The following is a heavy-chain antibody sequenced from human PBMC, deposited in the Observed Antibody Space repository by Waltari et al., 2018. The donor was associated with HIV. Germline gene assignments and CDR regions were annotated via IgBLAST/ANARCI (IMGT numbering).Heavy chain of an antibody. CDR3: ASDYFGSGTCYMDYFKF. D-gene: IGHD3-10*01. CDR1: GLPFTRYA. CDR2: ISYDGRDK. V-gene: IGHV3-30*01. J-gene: IGHJ4*02. Sequence: QVQLVESGGGVVQPGRSLSLSCAASGLPFTRYAMHWVRQAPGKGLEWVAVISYDGRDKYYAYAVKGRFTIARDNSKNTLFLEMNGLRAEDTAVYYCASDYFGSGTCYMDYFKFWGQGILVTVSS.